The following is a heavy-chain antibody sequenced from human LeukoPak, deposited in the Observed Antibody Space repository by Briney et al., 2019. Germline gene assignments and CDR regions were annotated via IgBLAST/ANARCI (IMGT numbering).Heavy chain of an antibody. D-gene: IGHD2-2*02. CDR1: GFTFSSYS. Sequence: GGSLRLSCAASGFTFSSYSMNWVRQAPGKGLEWVSSISSSSSYIYYADSVKGRFTISRDNAKNSLYLQMNSLRAEDTAVYYCASSLGVVPAAIGYDYYYGMDVWGQGTTVTVSS. J-gene: IGHJ6*02. CDR3: ASSLGVVPAAIGYDYYYGMDV. CDR2: ISSSSSYI. V-gene: IGHV3-21*01.